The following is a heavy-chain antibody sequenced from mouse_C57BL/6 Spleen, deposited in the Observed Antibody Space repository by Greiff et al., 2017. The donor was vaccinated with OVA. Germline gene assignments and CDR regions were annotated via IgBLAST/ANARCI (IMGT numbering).Heavy chain of an antibody. D-gene: IGHD2-1*01. CDR2: IDPENGDT. V-gene: IGHV14-4*01. Sequence: EVKLMESGAELVRPGASVKLSCTASGFNIKDDYMHWVKQRPEQGLEWIGWIDPENGDTEYASKFQGKATITADTSSNTAYLQLSSLTSEDTAVYYCTNGKSWYFDVWGTGTTVTVSS. J-gene: IGHJ1*03. CDR1: GFNIKDDY. CDR3: TNGKSWYFDV.